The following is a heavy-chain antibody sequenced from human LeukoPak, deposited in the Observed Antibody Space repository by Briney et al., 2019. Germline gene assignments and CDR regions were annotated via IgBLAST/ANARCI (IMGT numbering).Heavy chain of an antibody. V-gene: IGHV3-23*01. CDR1: GFTFSSYA. J-gene: IGHJ4*02. CDR2: ISGSGGST. D-gene: IGHD2-2*01. CDR3: AKDLIRYCSSTSCYDFDY. Sequence: GGSLRLSCAASGFTFSSYAMSWVRQAPGKGLEWVSAISGSGGSTYYADSVKGRFTISRDNSKNTLYLQMNSLRAEDTAVYYCAKDLIRYCSSTSCYDFDYWGQGTLVTVSS.